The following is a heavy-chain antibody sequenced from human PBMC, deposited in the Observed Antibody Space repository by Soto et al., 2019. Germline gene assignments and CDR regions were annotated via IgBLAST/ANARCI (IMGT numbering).Heavy chain of an antibody. J-gene: IGHJ6*02. D-gene: IGHD3-3*01. CDR1: GFTFSSYE. V-gene: IGHV3-48*03. CDR2: ISSSGSTI. CDR3: ARGPPVRFLEWLYYYYGMDV. Sequence: LRLSCAASGFTFSSYEMNWVRQAPGKGLEWVSYISSSGSTIYYADSVKGRFTISRDNAKNSLYLQMNSLRAEDTAVYYCARGPPVRFLEWLYYYYGMDVWGQGTTVTVSS.